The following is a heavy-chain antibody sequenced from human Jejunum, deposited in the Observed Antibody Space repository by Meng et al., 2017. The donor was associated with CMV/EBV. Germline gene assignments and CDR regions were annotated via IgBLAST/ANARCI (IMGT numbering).Heavy chain of an antibody. CDR2: INQDGHEK. CDR3: ARISKYSYEVYGMDV. CDR1: GFTFTTSW. D-gene: IGHD5-18*01. J-gene: IGHJ6*02. V-gene: IGHV3-7*01. Sequence: GFTFTTSWMAWVRQAPGKGLEWVANINQDGHEKYYLDSVQGRFTVSRDNPKNSLYLDMNSLGAEDTAIYYCARISKYSYEVYGMDVWGQGTTVTVSS.